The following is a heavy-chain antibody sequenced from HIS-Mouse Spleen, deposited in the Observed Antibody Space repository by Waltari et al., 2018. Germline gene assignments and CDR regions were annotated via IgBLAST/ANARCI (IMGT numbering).Heavy chain of an antibody. D-gene: IGHD6-13*01. Sequence: QVQLQESGPGLVKPSETLSLTCTVSGGSISSYYWSWIRQPAGKGLEWIGRIYTRGSTNYNPSLKSRVTMSVDTSKNQFSLKLSSVTAADTAVYYCATQYSSSWYDGAFDIWGQGTMVTVSS. J-gene: IGHJ3*02. V-gene: IGHV4-4*07. CDR1: GGSISSYY. CDR3: ATQYSSSWYDGAFDI. CDR2: IYTRGST.